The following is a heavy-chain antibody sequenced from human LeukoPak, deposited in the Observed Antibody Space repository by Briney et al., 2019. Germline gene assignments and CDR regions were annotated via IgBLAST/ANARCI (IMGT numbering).Heavy chain of an antibody. CDR1: GFTFGDYA. CDR3: TTVSAAGQLDY. J-gene: IGHJ4*02. CDR2: IRSKAYGGTT. Sequence: PGGSPRLSCTASGFTFGDYAMSWFRQAPGKGLEWVGFIRSKAYGGTTEYAASVKGRFTISRDDSKSIAYLQMNSLKTEDTAVYYCTTVSAAGQLDYWGQGTLVTVSS. D-gene: IGHD6-13*01. V-gene: IGHV3-49*03.